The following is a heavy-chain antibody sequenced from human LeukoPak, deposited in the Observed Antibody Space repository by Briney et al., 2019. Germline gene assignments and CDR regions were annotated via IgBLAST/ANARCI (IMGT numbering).Heavy chain of an antibody. D-gene: IGHD6-19*01. CDR3: ARGSYEQWLGGYFDY. J-gene: IGHJ4*02. Sequence: ASVKISCKVSGYTFTDYYMHWVQQAPGKGLEWMGLVDPEDGETIYAEKFQGRVTITADTSTDTAYMELSSLRSEDTAVYYCARGSYEQWLGGYFDYWGQGTLVTVSS. CDR2: VDPEDGET. CDR1: GYTFTDYY. V-gene: IGHV1-69-2*01.